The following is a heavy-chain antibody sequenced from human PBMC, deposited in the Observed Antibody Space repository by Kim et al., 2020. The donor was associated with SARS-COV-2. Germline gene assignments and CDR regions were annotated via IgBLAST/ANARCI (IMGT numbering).Heavy chain of an antibody. Sequence: SETLSLTCTVSGGSVSSGSYYWSWIRQPPGKGLEWIGYIYYSGSTNYNPSLKSRVTISVDTSKNQFSLKLSSVTAADTAVYYCARAFYGDADRGYWYFDLWGRGTLVTVSS. J-gene: IGHJ2*01. CDR3: ARAFYGDADRGYWYFDL. CDR2: IYYSGST. CDR1: GGSVSSGSYY. D-gene: IGHD4-17*01. V-gene: IGHV4-61*01.